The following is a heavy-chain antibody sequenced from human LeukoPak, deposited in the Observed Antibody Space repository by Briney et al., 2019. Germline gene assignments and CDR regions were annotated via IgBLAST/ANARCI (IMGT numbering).Heavy chain of an antibody. J-gene: IGHJ4*02. CDR2: INHSGST. D-gene: IGHD6-19*01. CDR1: GVSFSGYY. CDR3: ARGIAVADY. Sequence: SETLSLTCAVYGVSFSGYYWSWIRQPPGKGLEWIGEINHSGSTNYNPSLKSRVTISVDTSKNQFYLKLSSVTAADTAVYYCARGIAVADYWGQGTLVTVSS. V-gene: IGHV4-34*01.